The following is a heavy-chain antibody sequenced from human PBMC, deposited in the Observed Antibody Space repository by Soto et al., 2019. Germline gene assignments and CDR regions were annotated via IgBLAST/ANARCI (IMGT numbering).Heavy chain of an antibody. J-gene: IGHJ4*02. V-gene: IGHV3-7*01. Sequence: GGSLRLSCAASGFTFSSYWMSWVRQAPGKGLEWVANIKQDGSEKYYVDSVKGRFTISRDNAKNSLYLQMNSLRAEDTAGYYCARDILPPGIAAAGPFDYWGQGTLVTVSS. CDR3: ARDILPPGIAAAGPFDY. D-gene: IGHD6-13*01. CDR2: IKQDGSEK. CDR1: GFTFSSYW.